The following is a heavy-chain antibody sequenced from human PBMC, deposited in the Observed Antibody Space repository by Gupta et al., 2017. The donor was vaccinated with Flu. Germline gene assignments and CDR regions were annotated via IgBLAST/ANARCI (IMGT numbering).Heavy chain of an antibody. CDR3: ARDRPHNWFDP. CDR1: GFTFTSYW. D-gene: IGHD6-6*01. J-gene: IGHJ5*02. Sequence: EEQLVESGVAVVPPEGSLSLSCAASGFTFTSYWLHWVRQAPGKGLVWVSGINNDGSTTTYADSVKGRFTISRDNAKNTLFLQMNALRAEDTAVYFCARDRPHNWFDPWGQGTLVTVSS. CDR2: INNDGSTT. V-gene: IGHV3-74*03.